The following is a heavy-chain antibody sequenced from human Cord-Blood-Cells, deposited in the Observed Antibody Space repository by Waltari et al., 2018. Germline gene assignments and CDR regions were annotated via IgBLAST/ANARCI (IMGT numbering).Heavy chain of an antibody. CDR3: ATHYNNYYDSSGYYYWFDP. V-gene: IGHV1-69*04. Sequence: QVQLVQSGAEVKKPGSSVKVSCKASGGTFSSYAISWVRQDPGQGLEWMGGIIPILGIANYAQKFQGRVTITADESTSTAYMELSSLRSEDTVVYYCATHYNNYYDSSGYYYWFDPWGQGTLVTVSS. D-gene: IGHD3-22*01. CDR2: IIPILGIA. CDR1: GGTFSSYA. J-gene: IGHJ5*02.